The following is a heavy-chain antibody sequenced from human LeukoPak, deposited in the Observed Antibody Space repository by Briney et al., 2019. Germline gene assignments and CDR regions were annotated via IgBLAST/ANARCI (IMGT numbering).Heavy chain of an antibody. Sequence: PSETLSLTCTVSGGSISSSSYYWGWIRQPPGKGLEWIGSIYHSGNTYYNPSLKSRVTISVDTSKNQFSLRLSSVTAADTAVYYCARQWDTSGWYGINWGQGTLVTVSS. D-gene: IGHD6-19*01. CDR1: GGSISSSSYY. V-gene: IGHV4-39*01. CDR3: ARQWDTSGWYGIN. J-gene: IGHJ4*02. CDR2: IYHSGNT.